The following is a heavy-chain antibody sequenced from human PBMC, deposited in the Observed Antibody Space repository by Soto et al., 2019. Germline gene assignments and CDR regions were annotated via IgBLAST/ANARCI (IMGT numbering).Heavy chain of an antibody. CDR2: IWYDGSNK. CDR1: GFTFSSYG. CDR3: ARDLAAPGLSYYSYGMDV. D-gene: IGHD6-13*01. J-gene: IGHJ6*02. V-gene: IGHV3-33*01. Sequence: QVQLVESGGGVVQPGRSLRLSCAASGFTFSSYGMHWVRQAPGKGLEWVAVIWYDGSNKYYADSVKGRFTISRDNSKNTLYLQMNSLRAEDTAVYYCARDLAAPGLSYYSYGMDVWGQGTTVTVSS.